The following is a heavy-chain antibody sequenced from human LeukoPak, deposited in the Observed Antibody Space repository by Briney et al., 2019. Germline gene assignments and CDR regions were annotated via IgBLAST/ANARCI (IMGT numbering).Heavy chain of an antibody. CDR2: IYYSGST. CDR1: GGSISSSSYY. CDR3: AGHRGYCSSTSCFHFDY. J-gene: IGHJ4*02. V-gene: IGHV4-39*01. D-gene: IGHD2-2*01. Sequence: SETLSLTCTVSGGSISSSSYYWGWIRQPPGKGLEWIGSIYYSGSTYNNPSLKSRVTISVDTSKNQFSLKLSSVTAADTAVYYCAGHRGYCSSTSCFHFDYWGQGTLVTFSS.